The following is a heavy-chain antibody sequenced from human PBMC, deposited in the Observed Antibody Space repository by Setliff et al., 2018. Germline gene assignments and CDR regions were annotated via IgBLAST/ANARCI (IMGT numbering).Heavy chain of an antibody. D-gene: IGHD4-17*01. CDR2: IYPGDSDT. CDR1: GYTFTSHW. CDR3: ARSDYGDYFAWDSYGMDV. V-gene: IGHV5-51*01. J-gene: IGHJ6*02. Sequence: GESLKISCKSSGYTFTSHWIGWVRQMPGKGLEWMGIIYPGDSDTRYSPSFQGQVTISADRSTRTAYLQWSSLKASDTAFYYCARSDYGDYFAWDSYGMDVWGQGTTVTVSS.